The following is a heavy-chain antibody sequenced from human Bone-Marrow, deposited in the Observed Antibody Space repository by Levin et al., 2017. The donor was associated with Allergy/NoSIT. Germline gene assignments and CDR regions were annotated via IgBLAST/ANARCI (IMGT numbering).Heavy chain of an antibody. V-gene: IGHV1-69*13. D-gene: IGHD5-18*01. CDR2: IISVYSTA. J-gene: IGHJ5*02. CDR1: GDIFSTDA. Sequence: PGASVKVSCKASGDIFSTDAISWVRQAPGQGLEWMGTIISVYSTAEYAQKFLGRLTISADGSTRTAYMELNSLRSEDTAVYYCARQSPLGYNFGWGWFDPWGQGTLITVSS. CDR3: ARQSPLGYNFGWGWFDP.